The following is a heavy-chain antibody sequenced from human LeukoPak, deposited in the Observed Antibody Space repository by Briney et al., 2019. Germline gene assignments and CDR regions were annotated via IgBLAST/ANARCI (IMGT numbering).Heavy chain of an antibody. Sequence: GGSLGLSCAASGFTVSSNYMNWVRQAPGKGLEWVSVVYRGGNTNYADSVKGRFTISRDTSKNTLYLQMNSLRVEDTAVYYCARATTGSDPFFDYWGQGTLVTVSS. J-gene: IGHJ4*02. CDR3: ARATTGSDPFFDY. CDR1: GFTVSSNY. CDR2: VYRGGNT. V-gene: IGHV3-53*01. D-gene: IGHD5-12*01.